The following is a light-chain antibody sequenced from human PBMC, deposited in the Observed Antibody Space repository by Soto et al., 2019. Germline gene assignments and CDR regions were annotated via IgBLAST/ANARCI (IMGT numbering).Light chain of an antibody. J-gene: IGKJ5*01. CDR1: QPVSSNF. CDR3: QQYANSPIT. Sequence: LVLTQSPGTLSMSPGESAALSCRASQPVSSNFLAWYQQKPGQAPRLLIYGVSSRASGIPDRFFGSGSGTDFTLTINRLEPEDFAVYYCQQYANSPITFGQGTRLEI. CDR2: GVS. V-gene: IGKV3-20*01.